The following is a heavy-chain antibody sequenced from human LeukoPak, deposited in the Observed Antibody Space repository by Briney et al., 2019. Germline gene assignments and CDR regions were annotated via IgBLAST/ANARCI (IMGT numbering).Heavy chain of an antibody. V-gene: IGHV5-51*01. CDR3: VRRAYYRFFDY. Sequence: GESLKISCKGSGYTFTNYWIGWVRQMPGKGLEGMAMISPGDSDTRYSPSFQGQVTISADKSITTAYLQWSSLKASDTAMYYCVRRAYYRFFDYWGQGTLVTVSS. CDR1: GYTFTNYW. CDR2: ISPGDSDT. J-gene: IGHJ4*02. D-gene: IGHD3-22*01.